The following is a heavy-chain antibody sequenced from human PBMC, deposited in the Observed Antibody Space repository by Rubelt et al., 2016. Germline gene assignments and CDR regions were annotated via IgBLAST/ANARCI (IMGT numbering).Heavy chain of an antibody. CDR1: GGSISSSSYY. D-gene: IGHD3-3*01. CDR3: ARDSGVGWFDP. V-gene: IGHV4-39*07. Sequence: QLQLQESGPGLVKPSETLSLTCTVSGGSISSSSYYWGWIRQPPGKGLEWIGSIFYSGSTNYNPSLKSRGTISVDPSKNQFSLKLSSVTAADTAVYYCARDSGVGWFDPWGQGTLVTVSS. J-gene: IGHJ5*02. CDR2: IFYSGST.